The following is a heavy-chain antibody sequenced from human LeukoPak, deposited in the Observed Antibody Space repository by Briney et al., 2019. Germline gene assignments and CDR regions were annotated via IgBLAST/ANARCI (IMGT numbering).Heavy chain of an antibody. Sequence: GASVKVSCKASGYTFNTYGINWVRQAPGQGLEWMGWISAYNGNTNYAQNFQGRITLTTDTSTSTAYMELTSLRFDDTAVYYCARDGRRWVPLNWFDPWGQGTLVIVSS. CDR3: ARDGRRWVPLNWFDP. D-gene: IGHD4-23*01. CDR2: ISAYNGNT. CDR1: GYTFNTYG. J-gene: IGHJ5*02. V-gene: IGHV1-18*04.